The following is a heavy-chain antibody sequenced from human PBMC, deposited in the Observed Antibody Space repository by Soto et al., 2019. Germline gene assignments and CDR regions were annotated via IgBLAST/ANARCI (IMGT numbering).Heavy chain of an antibody. CDR2: IIGSGGSA. CDR1: GFTFSSYA. V-gene: IGHV3-23*01. CDR3: ARHILITILGYYYGMDV. D-gene: IGHD3-9*01. Sequence: EVRLLESGGGLVQPGGPLRLSCAASGFTFSSYAMSWVRQAPGKGLEWVSTIIGSGGSANYADSVKGRFTISRDSCKNTLYLQMNSLRADDTAVYYCARHILITILGYYYGMDVWGQGTTVTVSS. J-gene: IGHJ6*01.